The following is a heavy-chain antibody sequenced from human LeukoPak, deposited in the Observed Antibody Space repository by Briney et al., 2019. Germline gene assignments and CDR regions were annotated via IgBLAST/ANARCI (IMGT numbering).Heavy chain of an antibody. Sequence: SETLSLTCAVSGYSISSGYYWGWIRQPPGKGLEWIGSIYHSGSTYYNPSLKSRVTISVDTPKNHFSLKLSSVTAADTAVYYCARATGYCSSTSCYNYFDYWGQGTLVTVSS. CDR3: ARATGYCSSTSCYNYFDY. CDR1: GYSISSGYY. V-gene: IGHV4-38-2*01. CDR2: IYHSGST. D-gene: IGHD2-2*02. J-gene: IGHJ4*02.